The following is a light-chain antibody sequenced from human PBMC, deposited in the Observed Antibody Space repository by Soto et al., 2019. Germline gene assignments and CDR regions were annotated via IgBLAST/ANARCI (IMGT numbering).Light chain of an antibody. Sequence: DIQMTQSPSSLSASVGDRVTITCRARQSINNYLNWYQQKPGKAPKLLIYAASSLQSGVPSRFSGSGSATVFTLTIRSLQPEDFATYYCQQGYSSPPLTFGGGTKVKIK. CDR1: QSINNY. V-gene: IGKV1-39*01. J-gene: IGKJ4*01. CDR3: QQGYSSPPLT. CDR2: AAS.